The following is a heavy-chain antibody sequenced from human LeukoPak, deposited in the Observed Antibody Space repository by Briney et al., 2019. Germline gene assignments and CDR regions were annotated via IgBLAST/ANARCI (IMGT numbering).Heavy chain of an antibody. D-gene: IGHD3-3*01. CDR2: IQQDGSEK. V-gene: IGHV3-7*01. CDR1: GFTFSTYW. J-gene: IGHJ4*02. Sequence: GGSLTLSCAASGFTFSTYWMSWVRQAPGKGLEWVAYIQQDGSEKYYVDSVKGRFTISRDNAKNSLYLQMNSLTAEDTAVYYCARVSQLWSGVDYWGQGTLVTVSS. CDR3: ARVSQLWSGVDY.